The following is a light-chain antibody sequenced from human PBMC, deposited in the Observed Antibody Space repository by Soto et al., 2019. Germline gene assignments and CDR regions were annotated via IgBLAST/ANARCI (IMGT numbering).Light chain of an antibody. V-gene: IGKV3D-20*02. Sequence: AKSPATVSLYKGESARLSCRASQSVSSSYLAWYQQKPGQAPRLLMFAASSRANGIPDRFGGSGSGTDFALTITIRQAEDVAPYNCQHLRMYPSTFCGGTKVDI. CDR3: QHLRMYPST. CDR1: QSVSSSY. J-gene: IGKJ4*01. CDR2: AAS.